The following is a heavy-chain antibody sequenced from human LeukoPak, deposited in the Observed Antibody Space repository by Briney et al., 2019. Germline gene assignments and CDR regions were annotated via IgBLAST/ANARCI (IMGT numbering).Heavy chain of an antibody. D-gene: IGHD6-19*01. V-gene: IGHV3-53*01. CDR3: ARVTSAVAALGY. J-gene: IGHJ4*02. CDR2: IYSGGST. CDR1: GFTVSSNY. Sequence: GGSLRLSCAASGFTVSSNYMSWVRQAPGKGLEWVSVIYSGGSTYYADSVKGRFTISRDNSKNTLYLQMNSLRAEDTAVYYCARVTSAVAALGYWGQGTLVTVSS.